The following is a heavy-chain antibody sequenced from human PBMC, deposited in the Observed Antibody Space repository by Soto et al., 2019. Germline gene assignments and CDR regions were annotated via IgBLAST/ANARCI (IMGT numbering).Heavy chain of an antibody. Sequence: SATLSLTCSVSGGSISSGGYYWSWIRQHPGKGLKWIGYIYYSGSTYYNPSLKSRVTISVDTSKNQFSLKLSSVTAADTAVYYCASIVVVAATVNNWFDPWGQGTLVTVSS. CDR2: IYYSGST. D-gene: IGHD2-15*01. J-gene: IGHJ5*02. CDR3: ASIVVVAATVNNWFDP. CDR1: GGSISSGGYY. V-gene: IGHV4-31*03.